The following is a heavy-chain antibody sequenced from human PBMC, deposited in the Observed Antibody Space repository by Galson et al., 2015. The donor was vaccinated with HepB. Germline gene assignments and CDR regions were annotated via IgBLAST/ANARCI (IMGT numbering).Heavy chain of an antibody. CDR1: GFPFSSYG. Sequence: SLRLSCAASSGFPFSSYGLHWVRQALGKALEWVAVTSSVGTNIVYEDPVKGRFTISMDNSKNTLYLQMNSLRREDTAVYYCAKDPRRILGGTVVGDYYNYYMDVWGKGTTVIVSS. J-gene: IGHJ6*03. D-gene: IGHD1-26*01. V-gene: IGHV3-30*18. CDR2: TSSVGTNI. CDR3: AKDPRRILGGTVVGDYYNYYMDV.